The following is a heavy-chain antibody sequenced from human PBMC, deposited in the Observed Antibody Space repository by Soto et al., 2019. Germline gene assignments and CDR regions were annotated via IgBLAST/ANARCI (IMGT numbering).Heavy chain of an antibody. J-gene: IGHJ5*02. D-gene: IGHD6-13*01. V-gene: IGHV1-18*01. CDR2: ISAYNGNT. CDR3: ARVGVAAAGTGSWFDP. CDR1: GYTFTSYG. Sequence: ASVKVSCKSPGYTFTSYGIGWVRQAPGQGLERMGWISAYNGNTNYAQKLQGRVTMTTDTSTSTAYMELRSLRSDDTAVYYCARVGVAAAGTGSWFDPWGQGTLVTVSS.